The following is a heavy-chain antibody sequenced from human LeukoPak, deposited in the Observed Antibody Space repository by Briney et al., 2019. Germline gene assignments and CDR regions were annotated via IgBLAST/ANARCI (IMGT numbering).Heavy chain of an antibody. V-gene: IGHV4-39*07. J-gene: IGHJ3*02. CDR1: GGSISSSSYY. D-gene: IGHD3-10*01. CDR2: IYYSGST. CDR3: ARVALYGSGLSHAAFDI. Sequence: PSETLSLTCTVSGGSISSSSYYWGWIRQPPGKGLEWIGSIYYSGSTYYNPSLKSRVTISVDTSKNQFSLKLSSVTAADTAVYYCARVALYGSGLSHAAFDIWGQGTMVTVSS.